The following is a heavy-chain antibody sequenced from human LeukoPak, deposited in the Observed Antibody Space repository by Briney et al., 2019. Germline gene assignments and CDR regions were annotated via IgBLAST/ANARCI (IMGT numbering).Heavy chain of an antibody. D-gene: IGHD6-19*01. J-gene: IGHJ4*02. CDR2: IYTTGIT. CDR3: ARGKVVAGTPGQNSWDS. V-gene: IGHV4-4*07. Sequence: PSETLSLTCTVSGGSISTYYWNWIRQPAGKGLEWIGLIYTTGITNYNPSLKSRVSVSVDTSKNQFSLKLSSVTAADTAVYYCARGKVVAGTPGQNSWDSLGQGTLVTVSS. CDR1: GGSISTYY.